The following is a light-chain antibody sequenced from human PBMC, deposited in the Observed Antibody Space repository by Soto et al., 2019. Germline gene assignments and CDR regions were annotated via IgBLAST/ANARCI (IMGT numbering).Light chain of an antibody. J-gene: IGKJ4*01. CDR3: QQAHSGPLT. Sequence: DIQMTQSPSSVSASVGDRVTITCRASQGISSWLAWYQQKPGKAPKLLIYTVYRLQSGVPSRFIGSGSVTDFTLTIISLPPVDFATYYCQQAHSGPLTFGGGTEVEIE. V-gene: IGKV1-12*01. CDR2: TVY. CDR1: QGISSW.